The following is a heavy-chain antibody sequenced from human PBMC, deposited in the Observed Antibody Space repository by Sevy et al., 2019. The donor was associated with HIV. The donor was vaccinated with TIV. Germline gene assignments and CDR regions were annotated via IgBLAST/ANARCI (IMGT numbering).Heavy chain of an antibody. V-gene: IGHV1-24*01. D-gene: IGHD3-22*01. CDR3: AITKDYYDNSGYPFDC. CDR1: GYTLSELS. CDR2: FDPEDGET. Sequence: ASVKVSCKVFGYTLSELSMHWVRQTPGKGLEWMGSFDPEDGETIYAQKFQGRVAMTEDTSTDTAYMELRSLRSEDTAVFYCAITKDYYDNSGYPFDCWGQGTLVTVSS. J-gene: IGHJ4*02.